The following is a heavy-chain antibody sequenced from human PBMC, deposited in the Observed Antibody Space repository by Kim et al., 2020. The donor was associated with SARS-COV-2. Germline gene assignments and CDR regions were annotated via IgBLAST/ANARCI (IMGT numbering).Heavy chain of an antibody. D-gene: IGHD4-17*01. V-gene: IGHV4-34*01. J-gene: IGHJ5*02. CDR3: AGADRSRVKWGWFDP. CDR2: INHSGST. Sequence: SETLSLTCAVYGGSFSGYYWSWIRQPPGKGLEWIGEINHSGSTNYNPSLKSRVTISVDTSKNQFSLKLSSVTAADTAVYYCAGADRSRVKWGWFDPWGQGTLVTVSS. CDR1: GGSFSGYY.